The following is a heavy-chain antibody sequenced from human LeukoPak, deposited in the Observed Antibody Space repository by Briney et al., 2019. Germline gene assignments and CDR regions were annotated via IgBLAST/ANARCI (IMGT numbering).Heavy chain of an antibody. Sequence: ASVRVSCKASGYTFTSYGISWVRQAPGQGLEWMGWISAYNGNTNYAQKLQGRVTMTTDTSTSTAYMELRSLRFDDTVVYYCARDEQLAPLKFDPWGQGTLVTVSS. CDR2: ISAYNGNT. J-gene: IGHJ5*02. V-gene: IGHV1-18*01. CDR3: ARDEQLAPLKFDP. CDR1: GYTFTSYG. D-gene: IGHD6-13*01.